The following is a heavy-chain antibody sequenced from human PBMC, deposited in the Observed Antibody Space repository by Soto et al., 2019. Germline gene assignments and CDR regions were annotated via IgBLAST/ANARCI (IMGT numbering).Heavy chain of an antibody. CDR3: ARSPYYYDSSGAAQYFQH. CDR1: GGSISSGGYY. D-gene: IGHD3-22*01. CDR2: IYYSGST. V-gene: IGHV4-31*03. J-gene: IGHJ1*01. Sequence: SETLSLTCTVSGGSISSGGYYWSWIRQHPGKGLEWIGYIYYSGSTYYNPSLKSRVTISVDTSKNQFSLKLSSVTAADTAVYYCARSPYYYDSSGAAQYFQHWGQGTLVTVSS.